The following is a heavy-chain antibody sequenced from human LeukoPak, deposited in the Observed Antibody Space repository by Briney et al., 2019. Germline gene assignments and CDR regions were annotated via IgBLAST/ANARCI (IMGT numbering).Heavy chain of an antibody. D-gene: IGHD3-10*01. Sequence: SETLSLTCADYGGSFSGYYWSWLRQPPGKGLEWIGEINHSGSTNYNPSLKIRVTISVDTSKNQFSLKLSSVTAADTAVYYCARQPAWNYYGSGSFDFDYWGQGTLVTVSS. V-gene: IGHV4-34*01. J-gene: IGHJ4*02. CDR1: GGSFSGYY. CDR3: ARQPAWNYYGSGSFDFDY. CDR2: INHSGST.